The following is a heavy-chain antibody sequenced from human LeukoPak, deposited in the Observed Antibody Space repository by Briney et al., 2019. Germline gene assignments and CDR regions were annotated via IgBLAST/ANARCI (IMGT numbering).Heavy chain of an antibody. Sequence: ASVKVSCKASGGTFSSYAISWVRQAPGQGLEWMGRIIPIFGTANYAQKFQARVTITTDESTSTAYMELSSLRSEDTAVYYCARRHSDSSGYYYWGQGTLVTVSS. J-gene: IGHJ4*02. D-gene: IGHD3-22*01. V-gene: IGHV1-69*05. CDR3: ARRHSDSSGYYY. CDR2: IIPIFGTA. CDR1: GGTFSSYA.